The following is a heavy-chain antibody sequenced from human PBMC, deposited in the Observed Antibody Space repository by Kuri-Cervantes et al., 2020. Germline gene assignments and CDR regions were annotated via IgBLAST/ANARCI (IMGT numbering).Heavy chain of an antibody. CDR3: ARIVDTAVWFDP. V-gene: IGHV4-34*01. J-gene: IGHJ6*04. Sequence: GSLRLSCAVYGGSFSGYYWSWIRQPPGKGLEWIGEINHSGSTNYNPSLKSRVSISVDTSKNQFSLKLSSVTAADTAVYYCARIVDTAVWFDPWGKGTTVTVSS. CDR2: INHSGST. D-gene: IGHD5-18*01. CDR1: GGSFSGYY.